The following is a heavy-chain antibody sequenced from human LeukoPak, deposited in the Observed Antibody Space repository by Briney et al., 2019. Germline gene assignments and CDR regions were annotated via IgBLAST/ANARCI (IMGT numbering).Heavy chain of an antibody. CDR1: GFTVSSNY. CDR2: IYSGGST. V-gene: IGHV3-53*01. CDR3: ATRGASGWFFDY. D-gene: IGHD6-19*01. J-gene: IGHJ4*02. Sequence: GGSLRLSGAASGFTVSSNYMSWVRQAPGKGLEWVSVIYSGGSTYYADSVKGRFTISRDNSKNTLYLQMNSLRAEDTAVYYCATRGASGWFFDYWGQGTLVTVSS.